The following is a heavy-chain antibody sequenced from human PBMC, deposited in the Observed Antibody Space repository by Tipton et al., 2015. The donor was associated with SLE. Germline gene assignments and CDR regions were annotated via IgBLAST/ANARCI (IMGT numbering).Heavy chain of an antibody. CDR3: ARGCSSSTCEPFYFFGMDV. V-gene: IGHV4-34*01. J-gene: IGHJ6*02. CDR2: VFRGGST. D-gene: IGHD2-2*01. CDR1: GDSLSGQY. Sequence: LVKPSETLSLTCSVYGDSLSGQYWSWIRQPPGKGLEWIGEVFRGGSTNYSPSLESRVTITVDMSKNQFSLRLISVTAADTAVYYCARGCSSSTCEPFYFFGMDVWGQGTTVTVSS.